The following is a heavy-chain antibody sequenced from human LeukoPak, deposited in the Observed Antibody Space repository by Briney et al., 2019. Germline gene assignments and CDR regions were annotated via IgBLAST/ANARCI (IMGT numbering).Heavy chain of an antibody. V-gene: IGHV4-59*01. CDR2: IYYSGST. J-gene: IGHJ4*02. CDR1: GGSISGYY. Sequence: PSETLSLTCTVSGGSISGYYWSWIRQPPGKGLEWIGYIYYSGSTNYNPSLKSRVTISVDTSKNQFSLKLSSVTAADTAVYYCARSYDFWSGYYDYWGQGTLVTVSS. D-gene: IGHD3-3*01. CDR3: ARSYDFWSGYYDY.